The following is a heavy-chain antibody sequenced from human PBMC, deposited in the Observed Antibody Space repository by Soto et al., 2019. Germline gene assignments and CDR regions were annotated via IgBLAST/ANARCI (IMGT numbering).Heavy chain of an antibody. J-gene: IGHJ5*02. CDR2: IYYSGST. Sequence: SETLSRTCTFSGISISSGGYYWSWIRQHPGKGLEWIGYIYYSGSTYYNPSLKSRVTISVDTSKNQFSLKLSSVTAADTAVYYCARDYLDCSSTSCYNWFDPWGQGTLVTVSS. V-gene: IGHV4-31*03. CDR1: GISISSGGYY. D-gene: IGHD2-2*01. CDR3: ARDYLDCSSTSCYNWFDP.